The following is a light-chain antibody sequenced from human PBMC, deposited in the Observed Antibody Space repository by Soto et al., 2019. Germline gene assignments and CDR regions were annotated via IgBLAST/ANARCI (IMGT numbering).Light chain of an antibody. CDR3: SSSAGSNNLV. Sequence: QSALTQPPSASGSPGQSVTISCTGTSSDVGGYNYVSWYQQHPGKAPKLMIYEVSKRPSGVPDRFSGSKSGNTASLTVSGIQAEDEADYYCSSSAGSNNLVFGGWTKLTVL. V-gene: IGLV2-8*01. CDR2: EVS. J-gene: IGLJ2*01. CDR1: SSDVGGYNY.